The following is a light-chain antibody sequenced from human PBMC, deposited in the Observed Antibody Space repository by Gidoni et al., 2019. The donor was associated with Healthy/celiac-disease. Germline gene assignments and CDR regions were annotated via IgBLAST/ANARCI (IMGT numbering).Light chain of an antibody. V-gene: IGLV1-47*01. CDR1: SSNIGSNY. Sequence: QSVLTQPPSASGTHGQSVTISCSGSSSNIGSNYVYWYQQLTGTAPKLLIYRNNQLPSGVPERFSGSKSGTSASLAISGLRYEDEADYYCAAWDDSLSGVVFGGGTKLTVL. CDR3: AAWDDSLSGVV. CDR2: RNN. J-gene: IGLJ2*01.